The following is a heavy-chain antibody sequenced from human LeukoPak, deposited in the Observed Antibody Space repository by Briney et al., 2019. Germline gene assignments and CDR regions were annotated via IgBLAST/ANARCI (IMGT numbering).Heavy chain of an antibody. Sequence: GGSLRLSCAASDFTVNNVWMNWVRQAPGKGLEWVGRIKSKIDGGTTDHAAPVKGRFSISRDESKNTLYLQTNSLKTEDTAVYYCTTSKMGVGSFDYWGQGTLVTVS. D-gene: IGHD1-26*01. V-gene: IGHV3-15*07. CDR3: TTSKMGVGSFDY. J-gene: IGHJ4*02. CDR1: DFTVNNVW. CDR2: IKSKIDGGTT.